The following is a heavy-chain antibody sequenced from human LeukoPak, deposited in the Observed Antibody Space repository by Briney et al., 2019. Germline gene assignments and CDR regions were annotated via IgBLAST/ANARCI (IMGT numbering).Heavy chain of an antibody. CDR2: LDTDGSDT. CDR3: ARDRYPAAREFDY. CDR1: GFTFSNYW. D-gene: IGHD2-2*01. V-gene: IGHV3-74*01. J-gene: IGHJ4*02. Sequence: GGSLRLSCAASGFTFSNYWMHWVRQTPGKGLVWVSRLDTDGSDTSYADSVKGRFTISRDNAKNTLYLQMNNLRAEDTAMYYCARDRYPAAREFDYWGQGTLVTVSS.